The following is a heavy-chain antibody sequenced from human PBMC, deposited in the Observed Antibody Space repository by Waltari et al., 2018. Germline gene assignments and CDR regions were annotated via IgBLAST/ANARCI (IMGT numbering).Heavy chain of an antibody. Sequence: EVQLLESGGGLVQPGGSLRLSCVGSGFTFSGYSMTWVRQAPGKGPEWMSRISGTEGSEGSTFYLDSVKGRFTISRDNSRNTLYLNMNNLRVEDTALYYCARDDAVAGGYLDYWGQGTLVTVSS. J-gene: IGHJ4*02. D-gene: IGHD6-19*01. V-gene: IGHV3-23*02. CDR2: ISGTEGSEGST. CDR3: ARDDAVAGGYLDY. CDR1: GFTFSGYS.